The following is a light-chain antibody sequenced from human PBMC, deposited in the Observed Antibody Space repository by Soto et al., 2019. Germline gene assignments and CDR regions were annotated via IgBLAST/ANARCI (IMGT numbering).Light chain of an antibody. V-gene: IGKV3-20*01. CDR3: QQYATSPLT. CDR2: GAS. Sequence: EIVLTQSPGTLSLSPGERATLSCRASQSVSSTYLAWYQPKPGQAPRLLMYGASSRATGIPDRFSGSASGTDFTLTISRLELEDFALYFCQQYATSPLTFGGGTNVEIK. CDR1: QSVSSTY. J-gene: IGKJ4*01.